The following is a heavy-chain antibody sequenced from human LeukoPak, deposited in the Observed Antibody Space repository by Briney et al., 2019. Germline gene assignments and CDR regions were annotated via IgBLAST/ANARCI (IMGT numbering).Heavy chain of an antibody. CDR1: GGSISSGSYY. D-gene: IGHD2-2*01. CDR2: IYTSGST. Sequence: SETLSLTCTVSGGSISSGSYYWSWVRQPAGKGLEWIGRIYTSGSTNYNPSLKSRVTISVDTSKNQFSLKLSSVTAADTAVYYCARALPAADIDYWGQGTLVTVSS. J-gene: IGHJ4*02. CDR3: ARALPAADIDY. V-gene: IGHV4-61*02.